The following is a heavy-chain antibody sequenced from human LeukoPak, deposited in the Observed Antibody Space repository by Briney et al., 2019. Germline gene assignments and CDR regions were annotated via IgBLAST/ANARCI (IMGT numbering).Heavy chain of an antibody. CDR2: IYYSGST. CDR3: ASTYGGYFDY. D-gene: IGHD4-23*01. Sequence: SETLSLTCTVSGGSISSSSYYWGWIRQPPGKGLEWIGSIYYSGSTYYNPSLKSRVTISVDTSKNQFSLKLSSVTAADTAVYYCASTYGGYFDYWGQGTLVTVSS. V-gene: IGHV4-39*01. CDR1: GGSISSSSYY. J-gene: IGHJ4*02.